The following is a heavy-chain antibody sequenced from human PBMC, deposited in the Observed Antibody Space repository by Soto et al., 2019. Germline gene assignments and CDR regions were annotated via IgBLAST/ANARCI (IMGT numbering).Heavy chain of an antibody. J-gene: IGHJ4*02. D-gene: IGHD1-26*01. CDR2: IYYSGST. CDR1: GGSVSSGSYY. Sequence: QVQLQESGPGLVKPSETLSLTCTVSGGSVSSGSYYWSWIRQPPGKGLEWIGYIYYSGSTNYNPSLKSRVSISVDTSKNQFSLKLSSVTAADTAVYYCARLSGSYYALETYYFDYWGQGTLVTVSS. V-gene: IGHV4-61*01. CDR3: ARLSGSYYALETYYFDY.